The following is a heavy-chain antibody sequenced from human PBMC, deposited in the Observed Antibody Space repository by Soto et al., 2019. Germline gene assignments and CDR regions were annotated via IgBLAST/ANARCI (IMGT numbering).Heavy chain of an antibody. CDR1: GFTFSSYD. CDR2: VSSTSFYI. D-gene: IGHD3-10*01. J-gene: IGHJ4*02. CDR3: ARGRQHQLFPLDF. Sequence: EVQLVESGGGLVKPGGSLRLSCAASGFTFSSYDMNWVRQAPGKGLEWVSSVSSTSFYIYYADSLKDRFTVSRDNTKNTLYLQMKSLRAEDTAVYFCARGRQHQLFPLDFWGQGTLVTVSS. V-gene: IGHV3-21*01.